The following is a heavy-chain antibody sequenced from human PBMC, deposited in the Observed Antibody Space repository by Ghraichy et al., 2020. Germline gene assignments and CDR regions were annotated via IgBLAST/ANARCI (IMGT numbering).Heavy chain of an antibody. V-gene: IGHV3-7*01. CDR3: ARDGGPNCLDS. CDR1: GFTFSNYC. J-gene: IGHJ4*02. Sequence: GGSLRLSCSDSGFTFSNYCMSWVRQTPGKGLEWVANIKKGGSEKYYVDSVKGRFTISRDITKNSLYLQMNSLRAEDTAVYYCARDGGPNCLDSWGQVTLVTDSS. CDR2: IKKGGSEK. D-gene: IGHD1-1*01.